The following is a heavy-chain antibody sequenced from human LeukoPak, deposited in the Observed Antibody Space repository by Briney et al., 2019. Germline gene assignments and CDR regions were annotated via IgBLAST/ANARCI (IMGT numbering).Heavy chain of an antibody. V-gene: IGHV3-64*01. Sequence: PGGSLRLSCAASGFTFSSYAMHWVRQAPGKGLEYVSAISSNGGSTYYANPVKGRFTISRDNSKNTLYLQMGSLRAEDMAVYYCARDRYDILTGYSDYWGQGTLVTVSS. CDR1: GFTFSSYA. D-gene: IGHD3-9*01. CDR2: ISSNGGST. CDR3: ARDRYDILTGYSDY. J-gene: IGHJ4*02.